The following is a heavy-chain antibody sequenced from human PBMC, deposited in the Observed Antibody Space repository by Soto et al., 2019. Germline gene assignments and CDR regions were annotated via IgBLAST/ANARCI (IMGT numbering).Heavy chain of an antibody. CDR2: ISAYNRNT. D-gene: IGHD2-15*01. V-gene: IGHV1-18*03. Sequence: APSVKVSCKASGYTFTSYGISWVRQAPGQGLEWMRWISAYNRNTNYAQMLQGRVTMTTDTSTSTAYMELRSLTSDDMTVNYCARDRKERRYCSGGSCVSRTLSPHKYGMDVWGQGTTVTVSS. J-gene: IGHJ6*02. CDR1: GYTFTSYG. CDR3: ARDRKERRYCSGGSCVSRTLSPHKYGMDV.